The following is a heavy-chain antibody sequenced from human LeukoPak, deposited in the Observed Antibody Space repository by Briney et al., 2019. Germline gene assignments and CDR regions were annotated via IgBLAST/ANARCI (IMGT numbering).Heavy chain of an antibody. Sequence: ASVKVSCKASGYTFTSYGISWVRQAPGQGLEWMGWISAYNGNTNYAQKLQGRVTMTTDTSTSTVYMELRSLRYDDTAVYYCARDLGIYYDFWSGYYSKEYYFDYWGQGTLVTVSS. D-gene: IGHD3-3*01. J-gene: IGHJ4*02. CDR3: ARDLGIYYDFWSGYYSKEYYFDY. CDR2: ISAYNGNT. CDR1: GYTFTSYG. V-gene: IGHV1-18*01.